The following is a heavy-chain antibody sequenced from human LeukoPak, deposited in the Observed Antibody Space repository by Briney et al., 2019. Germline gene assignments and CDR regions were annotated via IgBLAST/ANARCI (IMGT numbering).Heavy chain of an antibody. V-gene: IGHV4-39*01. J-gene: IGHJ4*02. CDR3: AKSGGYGLIDY. CDR1: GASISGSGYY. CDR2: IYYTGNT. Sequence: SETLSLTCAVSGASISGSGYYLGWIRQPPGKGQEWIGNIYYTGNTYYNASLQSRVTISIDTSKNQFSLRLNSVTAADTAMYYCAKSGGYGLIDYWGQGTLVTVSS. D-gene: IGHD1-26*01.